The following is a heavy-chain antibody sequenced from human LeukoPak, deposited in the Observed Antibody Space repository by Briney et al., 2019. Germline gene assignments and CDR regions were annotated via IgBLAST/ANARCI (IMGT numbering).Heavy chain of an antibody. CDR3: ARGPRFLEWLSWFDP. CDR1: GYIFSSCG. Sequence: ASVKVSCKTSGYIFSSCGINWARQAPGQRLEWMGWINAGNGNTKYSQKFQGRVTITRDTSASTAYMELSSLRSEDTAVYYCARGPRFLEWLSWFDPWGQGTLVTVSS. V-gene: IGHV1-3*01. CDR2: INAGNGNT. J-gene: IGHJ5*02. D-gene: IGHD3-3*01.